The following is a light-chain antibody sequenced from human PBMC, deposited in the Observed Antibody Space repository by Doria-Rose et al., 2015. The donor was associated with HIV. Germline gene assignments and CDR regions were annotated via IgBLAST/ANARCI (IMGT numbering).Light chain of an antibody. V-gene: IGLV1-51*01. CDR2: DND. CDR3: GTYDTSLSALV. Sequence: APRQKVTISCSGSSSNIGNNYVSWYQHVPGTAPQLLIYDNDIRPSGVPDRFSGSKSGTSATLGITGLQTGDEADYYCGTYDTSLSALVFGGGTRLTVL. CDR1: SSNIGNNY. J-gene: IGLJ2*01.